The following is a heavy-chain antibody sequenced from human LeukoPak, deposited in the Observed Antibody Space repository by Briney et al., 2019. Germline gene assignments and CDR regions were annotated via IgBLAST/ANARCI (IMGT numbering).Heavy chain of an antibody. CDR3: ASTSGDSSGYCFDY. Sequence: SVKVSCKASGGTFSSYAISWVRQAPGQGLEWMGGINPIFGTANYAQKFQGRVTITADESTSTAYMELSSLRSEDTAVHYCASTSGDSSGYCFDYWGQGTLVTVSS. J-gene: IGHJ4*02. D-gene: IGHD3-22*01. V-gene: IGHV1-69*13. CDR2: INPIFGTA. CDR1: GGTFSSYA.